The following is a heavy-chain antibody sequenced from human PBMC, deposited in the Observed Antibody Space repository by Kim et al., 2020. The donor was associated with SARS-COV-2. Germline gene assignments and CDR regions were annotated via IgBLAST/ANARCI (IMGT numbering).Heavy chain of an antibody. Sequence: SVKVSCKFSGGTFTTASFSWVRQAPGHGLEWMGGVIPIFPAPDYPQKFQDRVTINADESSTTVFMELSGLRSEDSAVYYCATRLHDLGGNYYYAMDVWGQGTTVTVSS. CDR2: VIPIFPAP. CDR1: GGTFTTAS. CDR3: ATRLHDLGGNYYYAMDV. V-gene: IGHV1-69*13. D-gene: IGHD6-6*01. J-gene: IGHJ6*02.